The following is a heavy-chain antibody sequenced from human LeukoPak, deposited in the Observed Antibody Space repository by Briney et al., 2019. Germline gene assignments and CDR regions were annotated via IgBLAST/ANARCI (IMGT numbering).Heavy chain of an antibody. Sequence: ASVKVSCKASGGTFSSYAISWVRQAPGQGLEWMGGIIPIFGTANYAQKFQGRVTITADKSTSTAYMELSSLRSEDTAVYYCARSKSGSYAFYYYYYYMDVWGKGTTVTVSS. J-gene: IGHJ6*03. V-gene: IGHV1-69*06. D-gene: IGHD1-26*01. CDR2: IIPIFGTA. CDR3: ARSKSGSYAFYYYYYYMDV. CDR1: GGTFSSYA.